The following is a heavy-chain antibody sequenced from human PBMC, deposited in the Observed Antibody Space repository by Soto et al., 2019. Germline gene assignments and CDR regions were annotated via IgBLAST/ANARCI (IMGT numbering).Heavy chain of an antibody. CDR3: AREGVTAFDY. J-gene: IGHJ4*02. Sequence: PSETLSLTCAVSGGSISSGGYSWSWIRQPPGKGLEWIGDIYHSGSTYYNPSLKSRVTISVDRSKNQFSLKLSSVTAADTAVYYCAREGVTAFDYWGQGTLVTV. V-gene: IGHV4-30-2*01. D-gene: IGHD2-21*02. CDR2: IYHSGST. CDR1: GGSISSGGYS.